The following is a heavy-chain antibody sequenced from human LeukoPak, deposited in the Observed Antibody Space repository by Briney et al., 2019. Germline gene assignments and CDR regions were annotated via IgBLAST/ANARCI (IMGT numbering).Heavy chain of an antibody. CDR3: AKRGVVIRVILVGFHKEAYYFDS. CDR1: GIPLSTYA. J-gene: IGHJ4*02. Sequence: PGGSLRLSCAVSGIPLSTYARAWVGQPQGKGRRWVAGFIDMGVATTYPDSGKGRFNIYRDNPKNTLYMQMNSLKAEDTAVYFCAKRGVVIRVILVGFHKEAYYFDSWGQGALVTVSS. V-gene: IGHV3-23*01. D-gene: IGHD3-22*01. CDR2: FIDMGVAT.